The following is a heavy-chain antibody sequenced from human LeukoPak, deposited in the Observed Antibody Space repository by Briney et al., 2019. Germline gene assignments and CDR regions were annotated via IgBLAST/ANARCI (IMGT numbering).Heavy chain of an antibody. CDR1: GYTFTGYY. CDR3: ARGKTPDFWSGYYTRQPYWFDP. J-gene: IGHJ5*02. Sequence: ASVKVSCKASGYTFTGYYMHWVRQAPGQGLEWMGRINPNSGGTNYAQKFQGRVTMTRDTSISTAYMELSSLRSEDTAVYYCARGKTPDFWSGYYTRQPYWFDPWGQGTLVTVSS. CDR2: INPNSGGT. D-gene: IGHD3-3*01. V-gene: IGHV1-2*06.